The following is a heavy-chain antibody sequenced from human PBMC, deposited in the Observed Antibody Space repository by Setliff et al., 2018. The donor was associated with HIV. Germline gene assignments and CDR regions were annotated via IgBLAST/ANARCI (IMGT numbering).Heavy chain of an antibody. J-gene: IGHJ4*02. D-gene: IGHD6-13*01. CDR2: IHTSDTT. CDR3: AKEERTSWPRVDS. Sequence: PSETLSLTCTVSGVSTSIHYWVWIRQPAGRGLEWIGRIHTSDTTRYNPSLQSRATISLDTSKNQFSLMLTSVTAADTAVYYCAKEERTSWPRVDSWGQGTLVTVSS. V-gene: IGHV4-4*07. CDR1: GVSTSIHY.